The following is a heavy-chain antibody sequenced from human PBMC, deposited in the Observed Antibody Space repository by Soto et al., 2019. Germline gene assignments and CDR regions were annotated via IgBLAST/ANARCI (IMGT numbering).Heavy chain of an antibody. CDR2: ISSSSEYI. J-gene: IGHJ6*02. V-gene: IGHV3-21*01. Sequence: GGSLRLSCAASGFTFTTYSMNWVRQAPGKGLEWVSSISSSSEYIYYGDSVRGRFTISRDNAKNSLYLQINSLRAEDTAVYSCAGEKHYYYGMDVWDQGTTVTASS. D-gene: IGHD2-21*01. CDR1: GFTFTTYS. CDR3: AGEKHYYYGMDV.